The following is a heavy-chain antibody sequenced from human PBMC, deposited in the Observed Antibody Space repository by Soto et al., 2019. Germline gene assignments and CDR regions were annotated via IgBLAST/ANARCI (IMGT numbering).Heavy chain of an antibody. Sequence: QVQLVESGGGVVQPGRSLRLSCAASGFTFSSYGMHWVRQAPGKGLEWVAVISYDGSNKYYADCVKGRFTISRDNSKNTLYLQMNSLRAEDTAVYYCAKERGYYYGSGSPLNYYGMDVWGQGTTVTVSS. CDR1: GFTFSSYG. J-gene: IGHJ6*02. D-gene: IGHD3-10*01. CDR3: AKERGYYYGSGSPLNYYGMDV. CDR2: ISYDGSNK. V-gene: IGHV3-30*18.